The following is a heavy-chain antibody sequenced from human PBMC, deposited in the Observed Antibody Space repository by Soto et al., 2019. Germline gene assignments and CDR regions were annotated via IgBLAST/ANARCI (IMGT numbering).Heavy chain of an antibody. CDR1: GGSISSSIYY. D-gene: IGHD5-18*01. CDR2: IFYSGST. Sequence: PSETLSLTCTVSGGSISSSIYYGGWIRRPPGKGLEWIGSIFYSGSTYYNPSLKSRVTISVDTSKNQFSLKLSSVTAADTAVYYCARSKGLDTAMVTDYWGQGTLVTVSS. V-gene: IGHV4-39*07. J-gene: IGHJ4*02. CDR3: ARSKGLDTAMVTDY.